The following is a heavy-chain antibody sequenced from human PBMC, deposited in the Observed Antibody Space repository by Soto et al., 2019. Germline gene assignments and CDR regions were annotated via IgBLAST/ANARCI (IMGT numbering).Heavy chain of an antibody. CDR1: GGSISSYY. V-gene: IGHV4-59*01. CDR3: ARTGIAARRGYYYYYMDV. D-gene: IGHD6-6*01. J-gene: IGHJ6*03. CDR2: IYYSGRT. Sequence: SETLSLTCTVSGGSISSYYWSWIRQPPGKGLEWIGYIYYSGRTNYNPSLKSRVTISVDTSKNQFSLKLSSVTAADTAVYYCARTGIAARRGYYYYYMDVWGKGTTVTVSS.